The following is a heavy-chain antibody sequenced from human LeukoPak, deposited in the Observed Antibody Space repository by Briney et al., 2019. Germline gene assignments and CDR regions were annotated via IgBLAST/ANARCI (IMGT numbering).Heavy chain of an antibody. Sequence: GGSLKLSCAASGFPFSSHWMSWVRPTPGQGLEWVANINQEGSEKYYLDSVKGRFTISRDNAKNSLYLQMNSLRAEDTAVYYCARDGTAPGVYFDYWGQGTLVTVSS. V-gene: IGHV3-7*01. D-gene: IGHD6-13*01. CDR1: GFPFSSHW. J-gene: IGHJ4*02. CDR3: ARDGTAPGVYFDY. CDR2: INQEGSEK.